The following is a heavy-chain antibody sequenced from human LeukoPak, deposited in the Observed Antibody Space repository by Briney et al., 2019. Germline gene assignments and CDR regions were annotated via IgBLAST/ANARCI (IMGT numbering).Heavy chain of an antibody. CDR1: GYTFTSYG. J-gene: IGHJ3*02. CDR3: ARALLTNDAFDI. V-gene: IGHV1-8*03. CDR2: MNPNSGNT. Sequence: ASVKVSCKASGYTFTSYGISWVRQATGQGLEWMGWMNPNSGNTGYAQKFQGRVTITRNTSISTAYMELSSLRSEDTAVYYCARALLTNDAFDIWGQGTMVTVSS. D-gene: IGHD3-9*01.